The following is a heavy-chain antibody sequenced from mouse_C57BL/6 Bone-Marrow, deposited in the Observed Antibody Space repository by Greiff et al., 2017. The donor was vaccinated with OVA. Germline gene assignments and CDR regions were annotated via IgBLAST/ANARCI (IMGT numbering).Heavy chain of an antibody. J-gene: IGHJ3*01. CDR1: GYPFTSYW. Sequence: QVQLKQSGAELAKPGASVKLSCKASGYPFTSYWMHWVKQRPGQGLEWIGYINPSSGYTKYNQKFKDKATLTADKSSSTAYMQLSSLTYEDSAVYDCARYSSGYLFAYWGQGTLVTVSA. V-gene: IGHV1-7*01. D-gene: IGHD3-2*02. CDR3: ARYSSGYLFAY. CDR2: INPSSGYT.